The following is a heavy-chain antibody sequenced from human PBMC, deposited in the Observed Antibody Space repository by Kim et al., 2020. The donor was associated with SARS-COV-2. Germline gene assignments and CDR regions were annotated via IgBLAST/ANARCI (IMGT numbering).Heavy chain of an antibody. Sequence: SVNGRFTISRDNAKSSLSLQMNGLRAEDTAVYYCARSLYCSSASCFYGMDVWGQGTTVTVSS. V-gene: IGHV3-48*03. CDR3: ARSLYCSSASCFYGMDV. J-gene: IGHJ6*02. D-gene: IGHD2-2*01.